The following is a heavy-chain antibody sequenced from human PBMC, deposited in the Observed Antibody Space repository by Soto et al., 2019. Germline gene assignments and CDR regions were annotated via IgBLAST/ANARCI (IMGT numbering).Heavy chain of an antibody. CDR2: IYYSGST. CDR1: GASIASGSYY. Sequence: SETLSLTCTVSGASIASGSYYWSWLRQPPGKGLEWIGSIYYSGSTYYNPSLKSRVTISVDTSKNQFSLKLSSVTAADTAVYYCARLDELEGYDFWSGYSSYYFDYWGQGTLVTVSS. D-gene: IGHD3-3*01. J-gene: IGHJ4*02. V-gene: IGHV4-39*01. CDR3: ARLDELEGYDFWSGYSSYYFDY.